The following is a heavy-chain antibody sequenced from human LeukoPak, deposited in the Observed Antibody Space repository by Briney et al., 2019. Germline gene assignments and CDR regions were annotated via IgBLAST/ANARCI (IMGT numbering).Heavy chain of an antibody. CDR1: GGSSSGFY. D-gene: IGHD3-9*01. J-gene: IGHJ4*02. CDR2: INHIGST. V-gene: IGHV4-34*01. Sequence: PSETLSLTCAFYGGSSSGFYWSWIRQPPGKRLEWIGEINHIGSTNYNPSLKSRVTISIDTSKSQFSLNLTSVTAADTASYFCARSAGYFPFWGQGTLVTVSS. CDR3: ARSAGYFPF.